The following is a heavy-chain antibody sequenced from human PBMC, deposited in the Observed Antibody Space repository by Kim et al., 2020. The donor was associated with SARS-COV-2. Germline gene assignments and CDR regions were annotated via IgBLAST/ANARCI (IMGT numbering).Heavy chain of an antibody. V-gene: IGHV5-51*01. J-gene: IGHJ4*02. CDR3: ARLFVDRSFDY. D-gene: IGHD2-21*01. Sequence: RYSPSFQGQVTISADKSISTAYLQWSSLKASDTAMYYCARLFVDRSFDYWGQGTLVTVSS.